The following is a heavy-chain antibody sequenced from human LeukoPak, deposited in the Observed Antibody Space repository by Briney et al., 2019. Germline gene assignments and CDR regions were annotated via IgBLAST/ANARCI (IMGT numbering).Heavy chain of an antibody. Sequence: PGGSLRLSCAASGFTFSSNWMHWVRQAPGKGLVWVSRSNEDGSTTNYADSVKGQFTISRDNAKNTLYLQMNSLTAEDTAVYYCVRDLGGRSGHWGQGTLVTVSS. D-gene: IGHD1-26*01. CDR3: VRDLGGRSGH. V-gene: IGHV3-74*01. J-gene: IGHJ4*02. CDR1: GFTFSSNW. CDR2: SNEDGSTT.